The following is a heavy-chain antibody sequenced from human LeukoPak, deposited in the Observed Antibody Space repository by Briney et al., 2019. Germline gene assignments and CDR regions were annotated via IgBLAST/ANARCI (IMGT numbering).Heavy chain of an antibody. V-gene: IGHV3-11*06. Sequence: GGSLRLSCAASGFTFSDYYMSWIRQAPGKGLEWVSYISSGSTYTNYADSVKGRFTISRDNAKNSLYLQMNSLRAEDTAVYYCVKDRTGTYTLDYWGQGTLVTVSS. J-gene: IGHJ4*02. CDR3: VKDRTGTYTLDY. CDR1: GFTFSDYY. CDR2: ISSGSTYT. D-gene: IGHD3-10*01.